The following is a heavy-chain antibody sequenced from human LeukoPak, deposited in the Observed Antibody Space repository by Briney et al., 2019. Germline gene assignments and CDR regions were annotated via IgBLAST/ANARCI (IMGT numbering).Heavy chain of an antibody. D-gene: IGHD6-19*01. CDR1: GFLVTDYW. CDR2: NSASDGST. J-gene: IGHJ4*02. Sequence: GGSLRLSCAASGFLVTDYWMSWVRQAPGKGLEWVSGNSASDGSTNYADSVKGRFTISRDNSKNTLYLHMNRLRAEDTAVYYCAKVGVAVAGTFFDYWGQGTLVTVSS. V-gene: IGHV3-23*01. CDR3: AKVGVAVAGTFFDY.